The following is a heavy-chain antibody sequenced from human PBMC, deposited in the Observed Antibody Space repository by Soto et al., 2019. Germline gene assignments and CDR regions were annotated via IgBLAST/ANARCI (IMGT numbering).Heavy chain of an antibody. CDR3: AHRRRFKSAVAGGYDS. D-gene: IGHD6-25*01. V-gene: IGHV2-5*02. CDR2: IFGDDDE. Sequence: QITLKESGPTLIKPTQTLTLTCTFSGFSLNTRGVGVGWIRQPPGKALEWLALIFGDDDERYSPSLKNRLSITKDTSKNQVVLMMTNVDPVDTATYYCAHRRRFKSAVAGGYDSWSQGALVTVSS. CDR1: GFSLNTRGVG. J-gene: IGHJ4*02.